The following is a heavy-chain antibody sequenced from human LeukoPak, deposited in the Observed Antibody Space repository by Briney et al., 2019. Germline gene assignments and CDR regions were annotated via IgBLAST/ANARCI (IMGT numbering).Heavy chain of an antibody. V-gene: IGHV3-21*01. Sequence: GGSLRLSCAASGFTFSSYNMNWVRQAPGKGLEWVSSISSSSSYIYYADSVKGRFTISRDNAKNSLYLQMNSLRAEDTAVYYCARDWGSIVGALSWFDPWGQGTLVTVSS. CDR2: ISSSSSYI. D-gene: IGHD1-26*01. CDR3: ARDWGSIVGALSWFDP. CDR1: GFTFSSYN. J-gene: IGHJ5*02.